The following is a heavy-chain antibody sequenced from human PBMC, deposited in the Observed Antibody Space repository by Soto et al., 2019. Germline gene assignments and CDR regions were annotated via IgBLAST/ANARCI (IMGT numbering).Heavy chain of an antibody. CDR2: ISGTGFST. V-gene: IGHV3-23*01. D-gene: IGHD4-4*01. J-gene: IGHJ6*02. CDR1: GFPFSTYP. Sequence: EVQLLESGGALVQPGGSLRLSCTASGFPFSTYPMNWVLQAPGKGLERVSGISGTGFSTYYADSVKGRFTISRANSKNTLFLQMNSLRAEDTAVYYCAKPPVTTASYYYQDMDVWGQGTTVTVSS. CDR3: AKPPVTTASYYYQDMDV.